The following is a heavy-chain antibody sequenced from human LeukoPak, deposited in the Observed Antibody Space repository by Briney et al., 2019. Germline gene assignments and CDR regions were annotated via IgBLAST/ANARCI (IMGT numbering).Heavy chain of an antibody. CDR1: GYTFSSYG. CDR2: IRYDGSNK. J-gene: IGHJ6*02. Sequence: PGSSLRLSCAASGYTFSSYGMHWVRQAPGKGLEWVAVIRYDGSNKFYADSVKGRFTISRDNSKNTLYLQMNSLRAEDTAVYYCARDGYYGMDVWGQGTTVTVSS. V-gene: IGHV3-33*01. CDR3: ARDGYYGMDV.